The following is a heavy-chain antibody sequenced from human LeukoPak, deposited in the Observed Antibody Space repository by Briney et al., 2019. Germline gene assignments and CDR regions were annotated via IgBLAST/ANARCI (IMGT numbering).Heavy chain of an antibody. CDR3: ARGNSGYDFPPRYFDY. D-gene: IGHD5-12*01. J-gene: IGHJ4*02. CDR1: GFTFSSYS. V-gene: IGHV4-34*01. CDR2: INHSGST. Sequence: GSLRLSCAASGFTFSSYSMNWVRQPPGKGLEWIGEINHSGSTNYNPSLKSRVTISVDTSKSQFSLKLSSVTAADTAVYYCARGNSGYDFPPRYFDYWGQGTLVTVSS.